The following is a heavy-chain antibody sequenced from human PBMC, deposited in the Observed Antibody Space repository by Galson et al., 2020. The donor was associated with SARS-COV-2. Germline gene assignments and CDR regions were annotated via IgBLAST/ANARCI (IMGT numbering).Heavy chain of an antibody. CDR2: VYPSGTT. CDR1: GYYVSTTNY. V-gene: IGHV4-38-2*02. J-gene: IGHJ2*01. CDR3: ARQGVNMIVLVTVPGWYFDL. D-gene: IGHD3-22*01. Sequence: SETLSLTCTVSGYYVSTTNYWGWVRQPPGRGLEWIGSVYPSGTTYYNPSLKSRVTITVDTSTNQFSLRLDSVTAADTALYYCARQGVNMIVLVTVPGWYFDLWGRGTLVTVSS.